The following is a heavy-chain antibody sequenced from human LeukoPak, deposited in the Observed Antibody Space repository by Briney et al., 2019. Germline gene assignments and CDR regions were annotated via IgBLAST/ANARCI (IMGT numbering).Heavy chain of an antibody. Sequence: PSETLSLTCTVSGYSISSGYYWGWIRQPPGKGLEWIGSIYHSGSTYYNPSLKSRVTISVDTSKNQFSLKLSSVTAADTAVYYCASNRGMGAYFDSWGQGTLVTVST. V-gene: IGHV4-38-2*02. D-gene: IGHD1-26*01. J-gene: IGHJ4*02. CDR2: IYHSGST. CDR1: GYSISSGYY. CDR3: ASNRGMGAYFDS.